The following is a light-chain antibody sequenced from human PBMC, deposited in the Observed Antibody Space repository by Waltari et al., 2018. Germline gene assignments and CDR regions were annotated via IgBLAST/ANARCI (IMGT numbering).Light chain of an antibody. Sequence: MLRTQFPTTVSLSQGDGATLSGRASQGVSGGYLSGYHQKPGQAPRLLIYGTSTRATGVPARFSGSGSGTDFTLTISNLQPDDFAVYYCQQDFNLPFTFGPGTKVEIK. J-gene: IGKJ3*01. CDR1: QGVSGGY. V-gene: IGKV3D-7*01. CDR2: GTS. CDR3: QQDFNLPFT.